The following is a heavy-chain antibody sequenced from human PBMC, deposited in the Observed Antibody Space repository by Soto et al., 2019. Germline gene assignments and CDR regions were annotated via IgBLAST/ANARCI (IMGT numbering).Heavy chain of an antibody. CDR2: ITPILGIA. CDR3: AREAGVTLDY. J-gene: IGHJ4*02. V-gene: IGHV1-69*04. Sequence: SVKVSCKASGGTFSSYTISWARQAPGQGLEWMGRITPILGIANYAQKFQGRVTITADKSTSTVYMELSSMRSEDTAVYYCAREAGVTLDYWGQGTLVTVSS. CDR1: GGTFSSYT. D-gene: IGHD3-10*01.